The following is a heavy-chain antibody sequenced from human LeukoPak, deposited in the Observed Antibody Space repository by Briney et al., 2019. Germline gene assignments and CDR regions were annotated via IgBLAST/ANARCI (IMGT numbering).Heavy chain of an antibody. D-gene: IGHD3-22*01. CDR2: ISGSGGST. CDR3: ANSRIVVVITDAFDI. Sequence: GGSLRLSCAASGFTFSSYAMSWVRQAPGKGLEWVSAISGSGGSTYYADSVKGRFTISRDNSKNTLYLQMNSLRAEDTAVYYRANSRIVVVITDAFDIWGQGTMVTVSS. CDR1: GFTFSSYA. V-gene: IGHV3-23*01. J-gene: IGHJ3*02.